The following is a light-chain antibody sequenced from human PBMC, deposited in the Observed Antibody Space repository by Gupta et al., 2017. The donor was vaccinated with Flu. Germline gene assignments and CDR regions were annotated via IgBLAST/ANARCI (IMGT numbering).Light chain of an antibody. CDR3: QQGSSFPRT. CDR2: GAS. V-gene: IGKV1-12*01. J-gene: IGKJ1*01. Sequence: PSSVSASVGDRVTIACRASQDVGNWLDWYQQKPGEVPKLLIYGASRLQRGVPSSFSGSGSGTDFTLTIRSLQSEDFATYYCQQGSSFPRTFGQGTTVEI. CDR1: QDVGNW.